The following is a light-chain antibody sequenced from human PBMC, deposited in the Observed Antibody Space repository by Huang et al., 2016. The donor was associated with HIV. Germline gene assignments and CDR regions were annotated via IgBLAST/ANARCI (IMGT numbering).Light chain of an antibody. Sequence: DIQMTQSPPSLSASLGDRVTITCRASQSITTYLNWYRHKPVAAPELLIHATSTLQNGVPSRFSGGGSGTDFTLTITNLQPDDVTSYYGQQSYNLPYTFGRGTKVDIK. J-gene: IGKJ2*01. CDR1: QSITTY. V-gene: IGKV1-39*01. CDR2: ATS. CDR3: QQSYNLPYT.